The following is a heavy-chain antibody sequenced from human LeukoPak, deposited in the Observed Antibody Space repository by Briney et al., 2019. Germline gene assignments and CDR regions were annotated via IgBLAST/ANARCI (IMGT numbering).Heavy chain of an antibody. V-gene: IGHV3-21*01. CDR1: GFTFSSYS. CDR2: ISSSSSYI. CDR3: ARDIVATIGYYYYYMDV. Sequence: GGSLRLSCAASGFTFSSYSMNWVRQAPGKGLEWVSSISSSSSYIYYADSVKGRFTISRDNAKNSLYLQMNSLRAEDTAVYYCARDIVATIGYYYYYMDVWGKGTTVTVSS. D-gene: IGHD5-12*01. J-gene: IGHJ6*03.